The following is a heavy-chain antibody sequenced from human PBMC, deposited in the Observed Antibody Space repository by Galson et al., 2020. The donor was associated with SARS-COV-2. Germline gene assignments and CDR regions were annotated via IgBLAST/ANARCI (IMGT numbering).Heavy chain of an antibody. CDR3: ARNGRWLDS. CDR2: ISPDGSVK. CDR1: GFTFSTYW. V-gene: IGHV3-7*01. Sequence: GGSLRLSCAASGFTFSTYWMSWVRQTPGNGLECVANISPDGSVKSYVDSVGGPFTISRDNAKTSVYLQLNSLRAEDTAMYYCARNGRWLDSWGQGTLVTVSS. D-gene: IGHD6-19*01. J-gene: IGHJ5*02.